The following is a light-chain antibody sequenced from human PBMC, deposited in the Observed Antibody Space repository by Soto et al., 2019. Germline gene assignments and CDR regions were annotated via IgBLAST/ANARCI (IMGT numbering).Light chain of an antibody. V-gene: IGLV2-8*01. J-gene: IGLJ1*01. CDR2: DVG. CDR3: SSYAGSNNLV. Sequence: QSALTQPPSASGSPGQSVTISRTGTSRDVGGYNYVSWYQQHPGKAPKLMIYDVGKRPSGVPDRFSGSKSGNTASLTVSGLQAEDEADYYCSSYAGSNNLVFGTGTKVTVL. CDR1: SRDVGGYNY.